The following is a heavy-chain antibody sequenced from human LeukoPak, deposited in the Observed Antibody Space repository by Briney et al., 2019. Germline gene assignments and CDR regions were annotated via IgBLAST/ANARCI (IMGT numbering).Heavy chain of an antibody. V-gene: IGHV4-34*01. Sequence: PSETLSLTCAVYGGSFSGYYWSWIRQPPGKGLEWIGEINHSGSTNYNPSLKSRVTISVDTSKNQFSLKLSSVTAADTAVYYCVIPSTVTNDYGMDVWGQGTTVTVSS. CDR2: INHSGST. CDR3: VIPSTVTNDYGMDV. CDR1: GGSFSGYY. D-gene: IGHD4-17*01. J-gene: IGHJ6*02.